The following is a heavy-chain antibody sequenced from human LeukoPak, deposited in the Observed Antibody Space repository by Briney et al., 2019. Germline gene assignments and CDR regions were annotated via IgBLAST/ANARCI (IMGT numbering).Heavy chain of an antibody. CDR2: ITGSGGTT. CDR1: GFTFSSYG. CDR3: AKNSYYPGGWFDP. D-gene: IGHD3-16*01. J-gene: IGHJ5*02. V-gene: IGHV3-23*01. Sequence: GGTLRLSCAASGFTFSSYGMSWVRQAPGKGLEWVSAITGSGGTTYYADSVKGRFIISRDNSKNTLYLQMNSLRAEDTAVYYCAKNSYYPGGWFDPWGQGTLVTVSS.